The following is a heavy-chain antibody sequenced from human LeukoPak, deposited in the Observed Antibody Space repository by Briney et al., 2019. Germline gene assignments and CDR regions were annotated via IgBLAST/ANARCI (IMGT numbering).Heavy chain of an antibody. J-gene: IGHJ6*03. V-gene: IGHV1-69*05. Sequence: SVKLSRKASGATFSSYAISWVREAPGQGLGWMGGFIPSIDTANYAQKFKGRVTITTDESTITAYMELSSLTSEDTAVYFCARVSDFYGSGAAYQYYMDVWGKGTTVAVSS. D-gene: IGHD3-10*01. CDR1: GATFSSYA. CDR3: ARVSDFYGSGAAYQYYMDV. CDR2: FIPSIDTA.